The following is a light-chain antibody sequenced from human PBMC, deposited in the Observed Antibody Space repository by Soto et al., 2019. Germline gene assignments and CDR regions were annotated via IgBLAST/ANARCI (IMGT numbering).Light chain of an antibody. V-gene: IGKV1-5*03. CDR3: QQYNSYSRT. CDR2: KAS. J-gene: IGKJ1*01. Sequence: DIQMTHSPSTLPASLGDIVSVTLRASHGIRKDLGWYQQKPGKAPKLLIYKASSLESGVPSRFSGSGSGTEFTLTISSLQPDDFATYYCQQYNSYSRTFGQGTKVDIK. CDR1: HGIRKD.